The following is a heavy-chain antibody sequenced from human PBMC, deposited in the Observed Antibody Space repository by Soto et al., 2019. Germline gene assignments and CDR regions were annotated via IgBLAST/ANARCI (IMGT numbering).Heavy chain of an antibody. V-gene: IGHV4-39*01. CDR2: IDYNGVT. D-gene: IGHD2-15*01. Sequence: ETLSLTCTVPGGSIYRSGYYWGWIRQPPGRGLEWIGNIDYNGVTYSNPSLKSRVTISRDTSKNQFSLKLTSVTAADTALYYCGKVLVGATGHTDSDSWGPGTLVTVSS. CDR3: GKVLVGATGHTDSDS. J-gene: IGHJ4*02. CDR1: GGSIYRSGYY.